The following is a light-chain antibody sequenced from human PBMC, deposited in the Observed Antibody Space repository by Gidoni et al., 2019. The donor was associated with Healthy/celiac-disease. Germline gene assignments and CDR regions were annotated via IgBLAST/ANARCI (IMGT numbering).Light chain of an antibody. Sequence: DNQMPQSPSSLSASVGDRVTITCRASQSISSYLNLYQQKPGKAPKLLIYAASSLQSGVPSCFSGSGSGTDFTLTISSLQPEDFATYYWQQSYSTPLTFGGGTKVEIK. V-gene: IGKV1-39*01. CDR3: QQSYSTPLT. CDR1: QSISSY. J-gene: IGKJ4*01. CDR2: AAS.